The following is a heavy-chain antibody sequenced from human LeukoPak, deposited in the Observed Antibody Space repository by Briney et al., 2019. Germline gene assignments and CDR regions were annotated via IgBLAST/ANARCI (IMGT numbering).Heavy chain of an antibody. V-gene: IGHV4-38-2*01. CDR3: ARHIAIWSGYYQQNYFDY. Sequence: PSETLSLTCAVSGYSISSGYYWGWIRQPPGKGLECIGSIYHSGSTYYNPSLKSRVTISVDTSKNQFSLKLSSVTAADTAVYYCARHIAIWSGYYQQNYFDYWGQGTLVTVSS. D-gene: IGHD3-3*01. CDR2: IYHSGST. J-gene: IGHJ4*02. CDR1: GYSISSGYY.